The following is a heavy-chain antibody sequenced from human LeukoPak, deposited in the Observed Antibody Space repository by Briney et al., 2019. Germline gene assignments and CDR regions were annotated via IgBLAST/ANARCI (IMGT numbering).Heavy chain of an antibody. D-gene: IGHD3-16*02. V-gene: IGHV4-39*07. CDR1: GGSISSHHYY. CDR2: TYSSGST. J-gene: IGHJ4*02. CDR3: ARYDVWGTYRAFDY. Sequence: PSETLSLTCSVSGGSISSHHYYWGWIRQPPGKGLEWIGSTYSSGSTYYNPSLKSRVTISVDTSKNQFSLKLSSVTAADTAMYYCARYDVWGTYRAFDYWGQGTLVTVSS.